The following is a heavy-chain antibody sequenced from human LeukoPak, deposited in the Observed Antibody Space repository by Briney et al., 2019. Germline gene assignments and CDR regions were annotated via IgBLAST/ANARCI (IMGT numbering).Heavy chain of an antibody. CDR3: ARDPPHCTNGVCSYYYMDV. J-gene: IGHJ6*03. Sequence: SETQSLTCTVSGGSISSYYWSWIRQPVGKGLEWIGRIYTSGGTNYNPSLKSRVTMSVDTSKNQFSLKLSSVTAADTAVYYCARDPPHCTNGVCSYYYMDVWGKGTTVTVSS. CDR2: IYTSGGT. V-gene: IGHV4-4*07. D-gene: IGHD2-8*01. CDR1: GGSISSYY.